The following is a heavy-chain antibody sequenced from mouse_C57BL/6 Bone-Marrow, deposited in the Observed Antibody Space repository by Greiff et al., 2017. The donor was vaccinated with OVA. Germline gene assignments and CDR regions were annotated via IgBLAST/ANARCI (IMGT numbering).Heavy chain of an antibody. CDR3: ARDWAYYYASYFDV. J-gene: IGHJ1*03. CDR1: GYTFTSYW. V-gene: IGHV1-69*01. Sequence: QVQLKQPGAELVMPGASVKLSCKASGYTFTSYWMHWVKQRPGQGLEWIGEIDPSDSYTNYNQKFKGKSTLTVDKSSSTAYMQLSSLTSEDSAVYYCARDWAYYYASYFDVWGTGTTVTVSS. D-gene: IGHD1-1*01. CDR2: IDPSDSYT.